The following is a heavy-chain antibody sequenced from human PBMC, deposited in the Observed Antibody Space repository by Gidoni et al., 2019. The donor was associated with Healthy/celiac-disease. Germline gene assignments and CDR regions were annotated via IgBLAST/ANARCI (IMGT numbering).Heavy chain of an antibody. CDR3: AKDARPYYYDSSGYYAN. J-gene: IGHJ4*02. CDR1: GFTFSSYA. V-gene: IGHV3-23*01. Sequence: EVQLLESGGGLVQPGGSLRLSCAASGFTFSSYAMGWVRQAPGKGLAWVSAICGSGGSTYYADSVKGRFTISRDNSKNTLYLQMNSLRAEDTAVYYCAKDARPYYYDSSGYYANWGQGTLVTVSS. D-gene: IGHD3-22*01. CDR2: ICGSGGST.